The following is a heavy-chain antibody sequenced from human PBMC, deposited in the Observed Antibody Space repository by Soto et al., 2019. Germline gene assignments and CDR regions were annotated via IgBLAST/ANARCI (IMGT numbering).Heavy chain of an antibody. D-gene: IGHD4-17*01. J-gene: IGHJ4*02. Sequence: ASVKVSCKASGGTFSSYAISWVRQAPGQGLEWMGGIIPIFGTANYAQKFQGRVTITADESTSTAYMELSSLRSEDTAVYYCARGPFPGDYLFDYWGQGTLVTVSS. V-gene: IGHV1-69*13. CDR3: ARGPFPGDYLFDY. CDR1: GGTFSSYA. CDR2: IIPIFGTA.